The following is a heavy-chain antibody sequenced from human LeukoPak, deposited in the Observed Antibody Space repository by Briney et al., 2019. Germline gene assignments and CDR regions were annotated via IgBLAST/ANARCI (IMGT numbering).Heavy chain of an antibody. Sequence: GGSLRLSCAASGFTFSYYGMHWVRQAPGKGLEWVAFIRYTARDKYYADSVKGRFTISRDNAKNTLYLQMNSLRAEDTAVYYCARVGGGSPYAFDIWGQGTMVTVSS. CDR2: IRYTARDK. V-gene: IGHV3-30*02. CDR1: GFTFSYYG. CDR3: ARVGGGSPYAFDI. J-gene: IGHJ3*02. D-gene: IGHD1-26*01.